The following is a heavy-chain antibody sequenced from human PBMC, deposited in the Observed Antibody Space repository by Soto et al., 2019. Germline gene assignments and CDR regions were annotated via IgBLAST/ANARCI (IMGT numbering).Heavy chain of an antibody. D-gene: IGHD3-10*01. CDR1: GFTFSSCW. V-gene: IGHV3-7*04. CDR3: ARDGLWFGEIHTPYFDY. J-gene: IGHJ4*02. Sequence: GGSLRLSCAASGFTFSSCWMSWVRQAPGKGLEWVANIKQDGSEKYYVDSVKCRFTISRDNAKNSLYLKMNSLRAEDTAVYYFARDGLWFGEIHTPYFDYWGQGTLVTVSA. CDR2: IKQDGSEK.